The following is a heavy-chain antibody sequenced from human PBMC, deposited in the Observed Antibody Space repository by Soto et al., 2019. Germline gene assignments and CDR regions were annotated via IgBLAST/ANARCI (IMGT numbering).Heavy chain of an antibody. CDR2: IYYSGST. V-gene: IGHV4-31*03. J-gene: IGHJ6*02. CDR1: GGSISSGGYY. Sequence: QVQLQESGPGLVKPSQTLSLTCTVSGGSISSGGYYWSWIRQHPGKGLEWIGYIYYSGSTYYNPSLKSRVTLSIDTCKNQFSLKLSSVTAADTAVYYCARARPTTVTTNYYYGMDVWGQGTTVTVSS. D-gene: IGHD4-17*01. CDR3: ARARPTTVTTNYYYGMDV.